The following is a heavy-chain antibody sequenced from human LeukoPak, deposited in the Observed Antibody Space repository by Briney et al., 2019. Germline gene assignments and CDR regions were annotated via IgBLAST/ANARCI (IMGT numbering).Heavy chain of an antibody. J-gene: IGHJ4*02. D-gene: IGHD3-16*01. V-gene: IGHV2-70*01. CDR2: IDWDDDK. CDR3: ARTTYDYVWGSYEAHDY. Sequence: SGPALVQPTQPLTLTCTFSGFSLSTSGMCVSWIRQPPGKALEWLALIDWDDDKYYSTSLKTRLTISKDTSKNQVVLTMTNMDPVDTATYYCARTTYDYVWGSYEAHDYWGQGTLVTVSS. CDR1: GFSLSTSGMC.